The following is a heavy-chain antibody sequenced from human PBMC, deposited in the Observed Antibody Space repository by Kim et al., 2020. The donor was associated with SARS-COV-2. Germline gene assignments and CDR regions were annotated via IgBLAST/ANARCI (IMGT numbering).Heavy chain of an antibody. V-gene: IGHV4-4*07. CDR1: GGSISSYY. J-gene: IGHJ5*02. D-gene: IGHD6-6*01. Sequence: SETLSLTCTVSGGSISSYYWSWIRQPAGKGLEWIGRIYTSGSTNYNPSLKSRVTMSVDTSKNQFSLKLSSVTAADTAVYYCARDGSVAARPGRGWFDPWGQGTLVTVSS. CDR2: IYTSGST. CDR3: ARDGSVAARPGRGWFDP.